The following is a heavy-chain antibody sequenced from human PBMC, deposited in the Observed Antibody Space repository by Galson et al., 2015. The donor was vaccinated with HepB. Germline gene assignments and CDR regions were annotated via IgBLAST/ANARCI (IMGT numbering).Heavy chain of an antibody. CDR1: GYTFRSYD. J-gene: IGHJ5*02. Sequence: SVKVSCKGSGYTFRSYDINWVRQATGQGLEWMGRINPNSGDTDFAQHFKGRVTMTRNESTRTVFMELSSLRSEDTAIYYCARANYDVLTGLKLENRFAPWGQGSLVTVSS. D-gene: IGHD3-9*01. CDR3: ARANYDVLTGLKLENRFAP. CDR2: INPNSGDT. V-gene: IGHV1-8*01.